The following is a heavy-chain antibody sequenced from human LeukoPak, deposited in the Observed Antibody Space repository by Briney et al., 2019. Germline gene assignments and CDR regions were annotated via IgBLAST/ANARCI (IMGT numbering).Heavy chain of an antibody. CDR1: GFTFSSYG. V-gene: IGHV3-30*03. Sequence: PGGSLRLSCAASGFTFSSYGMHWVRQAPGKGLEWVAVISYDGSNKYYADSVKGRFTISRDNSKNTVYLQMNSLRAEDTAVYYCARDPYGELVSKPDYWGQGTLVTVSS. J-gene: IGHJ4*02. CDR2: ISYDGSNK. D-gene: IGHD4-17*01. CDR3: ARDPYGELVSKPDY.